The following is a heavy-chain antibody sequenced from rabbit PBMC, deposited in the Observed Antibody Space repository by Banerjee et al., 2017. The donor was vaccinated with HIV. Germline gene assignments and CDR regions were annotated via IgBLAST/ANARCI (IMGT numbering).Heavy chain of an antibody. Sequence: QEQLVESGGGLVQPGGSLTLTCTASGFDFSSYGVSWVRQAPGKGLERIASIYAGSTYYASWAKGRFTISKTSSTTVTLQMTSLTAADTATYFCGRYGSSSGWGMDLWGQGTLVTVS. D-gene: IGHD1-1*01. CDR2: IYAGST. V-gene: IGHV1S45*01. CDR1: GFDFSSYG. CDR3: GRYGSSSGWGMDL. J-gene: IGHJ6*01.